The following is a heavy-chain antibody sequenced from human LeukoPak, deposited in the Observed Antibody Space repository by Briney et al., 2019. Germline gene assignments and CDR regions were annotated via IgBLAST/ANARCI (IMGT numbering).Heavy chain of an antibody. V-gene: IGHV3-74*01. CDR3: ARDRTNGMSLFYH. Sequence: GGSLRLSCAASGFTFSSYWMHWVRQAPGKWLVWVSRINSDGSSTSYADSVKGRFTISRDNAKNTLYLQMNSLRAEDTAVYYCARDRTNGMSLFYHWGKGTLVTVSS. CDR2: INSDGSST. J-gene: IGHJ4*02. CDR1: GFTFSSYW. D-gene: IGHD1-1*01.